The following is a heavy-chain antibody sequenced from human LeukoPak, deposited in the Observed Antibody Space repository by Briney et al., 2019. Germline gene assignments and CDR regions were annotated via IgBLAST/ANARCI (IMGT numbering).Heavy chain of an antibody. Sequence: SETLSLTCTVSGGSISSYYWSWIRQPSGKGLEWIGYIYYSGSTYYNPSLKSRVTISVDTSKNQFSLKLSSVTAADTAVYYCARAGVVLGGYFDYWGQGTLVTVSS. CDR3: ARAGVVLGGYFDY. D-gene: IGHD3-10*01. CDR1: GGSISSYY. CDR2: IYYSGST. V-gene: IGHV4-59*12. J-gene: IGHJ4*02.